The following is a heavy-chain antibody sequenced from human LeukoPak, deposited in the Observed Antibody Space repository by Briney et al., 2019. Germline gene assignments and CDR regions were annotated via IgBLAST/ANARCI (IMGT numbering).Heavy chain of an antibody. CDR1: GLSFSSYW. V-gene: IGHV3-7*01. CDR3: ARDRYDSSGYLSPFDY. CDR2: IKQDGSEK. D-gene: IGHD3-22*01. Sequence: GGSLRLSCAASGLSFSSYWMSWVRQAPGKGLEWVANIKQDGSEKYYVDSVKGRFTISRDNAKNALYLQMNSLRAEDTAVYHCARDRYDSSGYLSPFDYWGQGTLVTVSS. J-gene: IGHJ4*02.